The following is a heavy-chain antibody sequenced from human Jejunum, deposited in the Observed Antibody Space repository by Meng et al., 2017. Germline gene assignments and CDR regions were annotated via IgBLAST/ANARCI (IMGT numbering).Heavy chain of an antibody. D-gene: IGHD3-22*01. V-gene: IGHV3-23*01. CDR3: ARDLKGFFDSSGLDY. CDR1: GFTFSSSA. Sequence: EVQLLESGGGLVQPGGSLRLSCAASGFTFSSSAMSWVRQVPGKGLDWVSSISGSGGGTYYADSVKGRFTISRDNSKNTLHLQMNSLRAEDTAVYYCARDLKGFFDSSGLDYWGQGTLVTVSS. CDR2: ISGSGGGT. J-gene: IGHJ4*02.